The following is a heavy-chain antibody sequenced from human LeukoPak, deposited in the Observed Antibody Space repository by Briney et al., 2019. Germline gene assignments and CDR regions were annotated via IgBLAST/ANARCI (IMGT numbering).Heavy chain of an antibody. CDR2: IITSGTYR. Sequence: GGSLRLSCAASGFTFSSYGMNWVRQAPGKGLEWVSSIITSGTYRFYADSVKGRFTISRDNAKNSLYLQVNSLRAEDTAVYYCAREGTDYYDDAFDIWGQGTMVTVCS. CDR1: GFTFSSYG. CDR3: AREGTDYYDDAFDI. V-gene: IGHV3-21*01. D-gene: IGHD3-22*01. J-gene: IGHJ3*02.